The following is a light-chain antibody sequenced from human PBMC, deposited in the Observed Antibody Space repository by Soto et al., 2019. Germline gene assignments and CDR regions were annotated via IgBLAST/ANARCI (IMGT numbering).Light chain of an antibody. Sequence: QSALPQPASVSGSPGQSITISCTGTSSDVGGFNYVSWYQHYPGEAPKLLIYEVSNRPSGVSSRFSGSKSGNTASLTTSGLQADDEGDYYCSSFTTSNTWVFGGGTKLTVL. CDR2: EVS. V-gene: IGLV2-14*01. CDR3: SSFTTSNTWV. CDR1: SSDVGGFNY. J-gene: IGLJ3*02.